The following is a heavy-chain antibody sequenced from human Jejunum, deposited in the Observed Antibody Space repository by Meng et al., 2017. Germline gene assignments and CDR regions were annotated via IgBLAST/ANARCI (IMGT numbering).Heavy chain of an antibody. CDR1: GFTFSNTW. Sequence: GGSLRLSCAASGFTFSNTWMSWVRQAPGKGLEWVVRIKIKTDGATTDYVAPVKGRFTISRDDSKNTLYLQMNSLQIEDTAVYYCAAVGSSGDFRYWGQGTLVTVSS. CDR3: AAVGSSGDFRY. V-gene: IGHV3-15*01. CDR2: IKIKTDGATT. D-gene: IGHD3-22*01. J-gene: IGHJ4*02.